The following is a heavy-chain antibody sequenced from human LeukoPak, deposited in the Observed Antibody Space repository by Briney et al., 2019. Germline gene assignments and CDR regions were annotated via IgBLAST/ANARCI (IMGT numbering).Heavy chain of an antibody. CDR2: ISYDGSDK. V-gene: IGHV3-30*04. CDR3: ATQIGVYYGSGSSSLDY. J-gene: IGHJ4*02. D-gene: IGHD3-10*01. Sequence: PGGSLRLSCAASGFTFSSYAMHWVRQAPGKGLEWVAVISYDGSDKYYVDSVKGRFTISRDKSKNTLYLHMNSLRTEDTAVYYCATQIGVYYGSGSSSLDYWGQGALVIVSS. CDR1: GFTFSSYA.